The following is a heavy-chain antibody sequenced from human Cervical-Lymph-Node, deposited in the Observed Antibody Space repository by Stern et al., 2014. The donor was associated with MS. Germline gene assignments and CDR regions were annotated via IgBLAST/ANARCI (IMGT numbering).Heavy chain of an antibody. CDR1: GGSTSSLY. CDR2: IYHTGST. V-gene: IGHV4-59*08. Sequence: MQLVESGPGLVKPSETLSLTCTVSGGSTSSLYWNWIRQLPGKGLEWIGYIYHTGSTNYSPSLTSRVTLSLDTSKNQFSLKLSTVTAADTAVYYCARQIFPFYYFDSWGQGALVTVSS. CDR3: ARQIFPFYYFDS. J-gene: IGHJ4*02. D-gene: IGHD3-3*01.